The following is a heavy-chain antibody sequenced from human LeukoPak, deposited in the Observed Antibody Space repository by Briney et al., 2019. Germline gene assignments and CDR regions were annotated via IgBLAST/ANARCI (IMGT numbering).Heavy chain of an antibody. Sequence: SQSLSLTCTVSGVSINSGSFYWNWIRPPAGKGLEWIGLIYTSRTTNYNPSLQRRLIISLNTTNNQFSLMLSSVTPADTAVYYCAREYSLWGQGTLVTVSS. J-gene: IGHJ4*02. CDR3: AREYSL. CDR2: IYTSRTT. D-gene: IGHD2-21*01. V-gene: IGHV4-61*02. CDR1: GVSINSGSFY.